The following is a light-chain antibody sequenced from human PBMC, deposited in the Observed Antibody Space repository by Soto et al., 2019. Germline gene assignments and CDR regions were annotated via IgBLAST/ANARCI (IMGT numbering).Light chain of an antibody. J-gene: IGKJ2*01. CDR3: QHLHTYPYT. CDR1: QGIASY. V-gene: IGKV1-9*01. Sequence: IQLTQSPSSLSPSVGDRATITCRASQGIASYLAWYQQKPGKAPKLLIYAASTLHSGVPSRFSGSGSGTDFTLTISSLEPEDFATYYCQHLHTYPYTFGQGTKLEIK. CDR2: AAS.